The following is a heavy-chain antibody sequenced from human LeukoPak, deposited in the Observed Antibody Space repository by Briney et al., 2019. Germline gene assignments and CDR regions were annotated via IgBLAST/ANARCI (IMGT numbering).Heavy chain of an antibody. CDR1: GFTFDDYG. CDR2: INWNGGST. V-gene: IGHV3-20*04. Sequence: GGSLRLSCAASGFTFDDYGMSWVRQAPGKGLEWVSGINWNGGSTGYADSVKGRFAISRDNAKNSLYLQMKSLRAQDTALYFCARVKGYDYIWETYRLYYFDYWGQGTLVTVSS. J-gene: IGHJ4*02. CDR3: ARVKGYDYIWETYRLYYFDY. D-gene: IGHD3-16*02.